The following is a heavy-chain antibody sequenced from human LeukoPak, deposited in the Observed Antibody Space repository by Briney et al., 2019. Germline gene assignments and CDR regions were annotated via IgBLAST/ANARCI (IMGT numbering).Heavy chain of an antibody. CDR1: GFTLSNYA. J-gene: IGHJ6*03. D-gene: IGHD3-10*01. CDR2: ISSSGGTI. CDR3: ARRGSGSSYYYMDV. Sequence: GGSLRLSCAASGFTLSNYAMRWVRDAPGKGLECGSYISSSGGTIYYADSVKGRFTISRDNAKNSLYLQMNSLRAEDTAVYYCARRGSGSSYYYMDVWGKGTTVTISS. V-gene: IGHV3-48*03.